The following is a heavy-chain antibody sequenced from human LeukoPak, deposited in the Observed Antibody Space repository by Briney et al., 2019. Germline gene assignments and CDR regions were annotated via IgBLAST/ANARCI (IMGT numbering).Heavy chain of an antibody. V-gene: IGHV3-15*07. J-gene: IGHJ3*01. CDR1: GFTFNNAW. CDR3: TRDWYHAFDF. Sequence: GGSLRLSCAASGFTFNNAWMNWVRQAPGKGLEWVGRIKKRSDGGTTDYAAPVKDRFIISRDDSQDTLYLQMNTLKTEDTAVYYCTRDWYHAFDFWGQGTVVTVSS. CDR2: IKKRSDGGTT. D-gene: IGHD3-9*01.